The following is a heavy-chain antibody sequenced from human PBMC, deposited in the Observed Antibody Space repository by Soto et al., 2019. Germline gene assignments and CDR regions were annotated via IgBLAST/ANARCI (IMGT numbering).Heavy chain of an antibody. CDR2: INHSGST. CDR1: GGSFSGYY. D-gene: IGHD3-10*01. V-gene: IGHV4-34*01. J-gene: IGHJ5*02. Sequence: SETLSLTCAVYGGSFSGYYWSWIRQPPGKGLEWIGEINHSGSTNYNPSLKSRVTLSVDTSKNQFSLKLSSVTAADTVVYYCARGRITMVRGRNWFDPWGQGTLVTVSS. CDR3: ARGRITMVRGRNWFDP.